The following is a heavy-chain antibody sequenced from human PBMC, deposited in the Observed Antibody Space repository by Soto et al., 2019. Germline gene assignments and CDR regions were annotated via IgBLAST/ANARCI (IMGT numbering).Heavy chain of an antibody. CDR2: IYSGGST. D-gene: IGHD3-16*01. CDR3: VGALTYEVPYYYYGMDV. CDR1: GFTVSSNY. J-gene: IGHJ6*02. V-gene: IGHV3-53*01. Sequence: GVSLRLSCAASGFTVSSNYMSWVRQAPGKGLEWVSVIYSGGSTYYADSVKGRFTISRDNSKNTLYLQMNSLRAEDTAVYYCVGALTYEVPYYYYGMDVWGQGTTVTVSS.